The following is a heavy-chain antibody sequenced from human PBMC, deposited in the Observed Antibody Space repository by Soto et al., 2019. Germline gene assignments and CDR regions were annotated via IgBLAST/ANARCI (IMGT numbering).Heavy chain of an antibody. Sequence: SETLSLTCTLSGVSISSYYWSWIRQPPRRGLEWIGYIYYSGSTNYNPSLKSRVTISVDTSKNQFSLKLSSVTAADTAVYYCAKAIAAAGTWWFDPWGQGTLVTVSS. V-gene: IGHV4-59*08. J-gene: IGHJ5*02. D-gene: IGHD6-13*01. CDR3: AKAIAAAGTWWFDP. CDR2: IYYSGST. CDR1: GVSISSYY.